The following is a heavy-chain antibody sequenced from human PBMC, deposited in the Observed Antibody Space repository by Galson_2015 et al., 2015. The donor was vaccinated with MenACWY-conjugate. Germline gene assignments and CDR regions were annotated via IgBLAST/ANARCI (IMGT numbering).Heavy chain of an antibody. V-gene: IGHV3-48*02. CDR1: GFSISNFG. CDR3: ARRDDSLAKLGGACDL. CDR2: ISPTSGNI. J-gene: IGHJ3*01. D-gene: IGHD3-22*01. Sequence: SLRLSCAASGFSISNFGMNWVRQAPGKGLEWVSYISPTSGNIYYADPVKGRFTISRDNAKNSLYLQMNSLRDEDSAVYYCARRDDSLAKLGGACDLWGQGTKVTVS.